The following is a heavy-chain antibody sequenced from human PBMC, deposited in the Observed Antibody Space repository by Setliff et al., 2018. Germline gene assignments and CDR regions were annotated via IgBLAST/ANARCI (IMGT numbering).Heavy chain of an antibody. CDR3: ARGGRGYSYGPRKFPFDY. Sequence: ASVKVSCKASGGTFSSYTISWVRQAPGQGLEWMGRIIPILGIANYAQKFQGRVTITADKSTSTAYMELSSLRSEDTAVYYCARGGRGYSYGPRKFPFDYWGQGTLVTVSS. J-gene: IGHJ4*02. V-gene: IGHV1-69*02. D-gene: IGHD5-18*01. CDR2: IIPILGIA. CDR1: GGTFSSYT.